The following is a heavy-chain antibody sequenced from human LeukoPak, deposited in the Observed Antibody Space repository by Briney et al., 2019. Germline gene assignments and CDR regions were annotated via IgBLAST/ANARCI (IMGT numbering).Heavy chain of an antibody. J-gene: IGHJ4*02. CDR3: ARDGWFGELDKDHFDY. Sequence: GGSLRLSCAASGFTFSDYHMSWIRQPPGKGLGWVSYISLSSTYTNYADSVKGRFTISRDNAKNLLYLQMNSLRVEDTAVYYCARDGWFGELDKDHFDYWGQGTLVTVSS. V-gene: IGHV3-11*06. D-gene: IGHD3-10*01. CDR1: GFTFSDYH. CDR2: ISLSSTYT.